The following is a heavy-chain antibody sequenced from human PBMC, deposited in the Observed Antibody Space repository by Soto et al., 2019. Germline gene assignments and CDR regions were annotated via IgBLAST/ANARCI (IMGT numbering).Heavy chain of an antibody. CDR2: ISGDVINT. CDR1: GFNFGFFG. J-gene: IGHJ4*02. CDR3: VRENLSFDFHS. V-gene: IGHV3-30*03. D-gene: IGHD1-26*01. Sequence: QIQLGESGGDVVQPGKSLRLSCAASGFNFGFFGMHWVRQAPGKGLELLAFISGDVINTQYADSVRGRFNLSRDYSRKTMYLHMDRLLERGAAISHCVRENLSFDFHSWGLGALVTVYS.